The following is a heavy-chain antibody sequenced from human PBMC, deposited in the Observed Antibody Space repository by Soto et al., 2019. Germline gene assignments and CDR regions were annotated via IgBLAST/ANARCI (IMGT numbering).Heavy chain of an antibody. J-gene: IGHJ6*02. CDR1: GYIFSTYW. Sequence: GESLKISCKGSGYIFSTYWIGWVRQMPGKGLEWMGIIYPGDSDTRYSPSFQGQVTISVDESISTAYLQWSSLKASDTAMSYCVRRRNYEIDVWGQGTTVTSP. CDR3: VRRRNYEIDV. CDR2: IYPGDSDT. D-gene: IGHD3-9*01. V-gene: IGHV5-51*01.